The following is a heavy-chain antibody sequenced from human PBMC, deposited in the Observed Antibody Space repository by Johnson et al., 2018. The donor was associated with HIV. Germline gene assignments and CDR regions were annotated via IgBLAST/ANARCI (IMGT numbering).Heavy chain of an antibody. CDR1: GFRFSNAW. CDR2: IKSKTGGGTT. J-gene: IGHJ3*02. V-gene: IGHV3-15*01. CDR3: TTDGEYYYGSGKRDAVDM. D-gene: IGHD3-10*01. Sequence: MLLVESGGGLVKPGDSLRLSCTASGFRFSNAWMGWVRQAPGKGLEWLGRIKSKTGGGTTSYAAPVKGRFTISRDDSKDTVYLHMNSLKVDDTAVYYCTTDGEYYYGSGKRDAVDMWGQGTMVTVSS.